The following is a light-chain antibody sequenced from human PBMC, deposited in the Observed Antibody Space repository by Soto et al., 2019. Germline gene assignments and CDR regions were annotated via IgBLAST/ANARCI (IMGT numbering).Light chain of an antibody. Sequence: EIVMTQSPATLSVSPGERATLSCRASQSVSSNLAWYQQKPGQAPRLLIYAASTRATNIPARFSGSGSGTEFTLTISSLQSEDFAVYYCQQFNSWPRTFGQGTKVDIK. CDR3: QQFNSWPRT. J-gene: IGKJ1*01. CDR1: QSVSSN. V-gene: IGKV3-15*01. CDR2: AAS.